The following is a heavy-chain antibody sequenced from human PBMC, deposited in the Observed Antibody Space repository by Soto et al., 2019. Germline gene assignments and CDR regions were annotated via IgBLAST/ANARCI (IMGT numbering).Heavy chain of an antibody. CDR1: GFSLITSGVG. V-gene: IGHV2-5*02. D-gene: IGHD5-12*01. CDR3: ANVYGGYDNVDY. J-gene: IGHJ4*02. CDR2: IYWDDDK. Sequence: QITLKESGPTLVKPTQTLTLTCTFSGFSLITSGVGVGWIRQHPGKALEWLALIYWDDDKRYSLSLKSRLTITKDTSKDQVVLTMTNIDPLDTATYSCANVYGGYDNVDYWGQGTLVTVSS.